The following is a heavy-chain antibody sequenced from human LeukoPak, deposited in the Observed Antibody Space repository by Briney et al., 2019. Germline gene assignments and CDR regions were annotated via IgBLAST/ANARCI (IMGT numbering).Heavy chain of an antibody. V-gene: IGHV3-30*04. D-gene: IGHD3-9*01. J-gene: IGHJ6*02. CDR2: ISYDGSNK. Sequence: GRSLRLSCAASGFTFSSYAMHWVRQAPGKGLEWVAVISYDGSNKYYADSVKGRFTISRDNSKNTLYLQMNSLRAEDTAVYYCARDWGGILTGYYNYYYYGMDVWGQGTTVTVSS. CDR1: GFTFSSYA. CDR3: ARDWGGILTGYYNYYYYGMDV.